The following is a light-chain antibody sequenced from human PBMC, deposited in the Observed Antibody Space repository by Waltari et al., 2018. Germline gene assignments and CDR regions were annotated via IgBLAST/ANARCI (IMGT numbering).Light chain of an antibody. J-gene: IGKJ5*01. CDR3: QQYNRWPPIT. CDR1: QSISDN. Sequence: EMTQSPATLSVSPGERATLSCRASQSISDNLAWYQQKRGQAPRLLIYGASTRATGIPARFTGSGSGTDFTLTISSLQSEDSAVYYCQQYNRWPPITFGQGTRLEI. CDR2: GAS. V-gene: IGKV3-15*01.